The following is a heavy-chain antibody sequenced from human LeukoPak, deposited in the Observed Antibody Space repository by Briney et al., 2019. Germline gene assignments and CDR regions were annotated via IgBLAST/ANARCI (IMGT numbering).Heavy chain of an antibody. CDR2: ISSTSIYI. CDR3: ARHYHFDSGDYYYREFDY. D-gene: IGHD3-22*01. V-gene: IGHV3-21*01. J-gene: IGHJ4*02. Sequence: PGGSLRLSCAASGFTFSSYWMSWVRQAPGKGLEWVSSISSTSIYIYNADSVKGRFTVSRDNAKNSLYLQMNSLRAEDTAVYYCARHYHFDSGDYYYREFDYWGQGTLVTVSS. CDR1: GFTFSSYW.